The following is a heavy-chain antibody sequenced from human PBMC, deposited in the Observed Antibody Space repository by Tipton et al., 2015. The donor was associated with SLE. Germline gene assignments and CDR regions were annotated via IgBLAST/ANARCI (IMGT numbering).Heavy chain of an antibody. D-gene: IGHD6-6*01. V-gene: IGHV4-59*11. CDR3: ARQRWGSSSRYYFDY. J-gene: IGHJ4*02. Sequence: TLSLTCTVSGDSISSHYWTWIRQPPGKGLEWIGYIHYSGSTSYNPSLKSRVTISVDTSNNHFSLKLTSVTAADTAVYYCARQRWGSSSRYYFDYWGQGTLVTVSS. CDR1: GDSISSHY. CDR2: IHYSGST.